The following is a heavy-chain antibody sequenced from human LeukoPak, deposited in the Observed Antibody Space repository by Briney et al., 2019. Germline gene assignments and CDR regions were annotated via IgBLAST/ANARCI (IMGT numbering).Heavy chain of an antibody. V-gene: IGHV4-59*01. CDR2: IYYSGST. CDR3: ARTALHDFWSGYYDLYYFDY. Sequence: SETLSLTCTVSGGSISSYYWSWIRQPPGKGLEWIGYIYYSGSTNYNPSLKSRVTISVDTSKNQFSLKLSSVTAADTAVYYCARTALHDFWSGYYDLYYFDYWGQGTLVTVSS. CDR1: GGSISSYY. D-gene: IGHD3-3*01. J-gene: IGHJ4*02.